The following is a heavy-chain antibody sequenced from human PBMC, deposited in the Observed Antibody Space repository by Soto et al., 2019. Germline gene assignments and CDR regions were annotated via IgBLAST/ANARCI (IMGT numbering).Heavy chain of an antibody. V-gene: IGHV3-23*01. Sequence: EVQLLESGGGLVQPGGSLRLSCAASGFTFSSYAMSWVRQAPGKGLEWVSAISGSGGSTYYADSVEGRFTISRDNSKNTLYLQMNSLRAEDTAVYYCAKGMGPYYYYGMDVWGQGTTVTVSS. CDR2: ISGSGGST. CDR1: GFTFSSYA. CDR3: AKGMGPYYYYGMDV. J-gene: IGHJ6*02.